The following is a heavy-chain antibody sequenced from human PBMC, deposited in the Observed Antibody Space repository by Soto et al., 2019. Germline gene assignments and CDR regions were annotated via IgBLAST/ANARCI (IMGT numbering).Heavy chain of an antibody. CDR2: ISAYNGNT. Sequence: ASVKVSCKASGYTFTSYGISWVRQAPGQGLEWMGWISAYNGNTNYAQKLQGRVTMTKDTSTSTAYMELRSLRSDDTAVYYCACDSMVRGAPDAFDIWGQGTMVTVSS. D-gene: IGHD3-10*01. CDR3: ACDSMVRGAPDAFDI. CDR1: GYTFTSYG. V-gene: IGHV1-18*01. J-gene: IGHJ3*02.